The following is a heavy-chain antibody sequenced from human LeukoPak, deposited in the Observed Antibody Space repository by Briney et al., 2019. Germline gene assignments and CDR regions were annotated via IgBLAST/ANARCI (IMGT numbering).Heavy chain of an antibody. Sequence: KSSETLSLTCTVSGYSISNGYYWGWIRQPPGKGLEWVGSIYHRGSTYYNPSLKSRVTISVDTSKNQFSLKLSSVTAADTAVYYCARSSHVEMASYPYFDYWGQGTLVTVSS. CDR2: IYHRGST. CDR3: ARSSHVEMASYPYFDY. V-gene: IGHV4-38-2*02. J-gene: IGHJ4*02. D-gene: IGHD5-24*01. CDR1: GYSISNGYY.